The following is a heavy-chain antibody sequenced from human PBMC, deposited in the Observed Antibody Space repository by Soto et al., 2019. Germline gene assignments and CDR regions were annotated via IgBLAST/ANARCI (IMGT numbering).Heavy chain of an antibody. CDR2: IYPADSDT. CDR1: GYSFASQW. D-gene: IGHD1-26*01. Sequence: GESLKISCKGSGYSFASQWIGWVRQRPGKGLEWMGNIYPADSDTRYSPSFQGQVTISVDKSISTAYLQWTSLKASDTAMYYCARIPHTTTSYYYYYHGMDVWGQGTTVTVSS. V-gene: IGHV5-51*01. J-gene: IGHJ6*02. CDR3: ARIPHTTTSYYYYYHGMDV.